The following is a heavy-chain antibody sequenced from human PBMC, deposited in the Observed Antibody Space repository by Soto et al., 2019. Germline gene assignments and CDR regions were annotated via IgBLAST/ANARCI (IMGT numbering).Heavy chain of an antibody. V-gene: IGHV3-48*02. Sequence: GGSLRLSCEAFGFTFSTYTMNWVRQAPGKGLEWVSYISSSGRTISYADPVKGRFSISRDNAKNSLYLQMNSLRDEDTAVYYCARASGIMVSHNYFDLWGQGTLVTVSS. CDR1: GFTFSTYT. CDR3: ARASGIMVSHNYFDL. D-gene: IGHD2-8*01. CDR2: ISSSGRTI. J-gene: IGHJ4*02.